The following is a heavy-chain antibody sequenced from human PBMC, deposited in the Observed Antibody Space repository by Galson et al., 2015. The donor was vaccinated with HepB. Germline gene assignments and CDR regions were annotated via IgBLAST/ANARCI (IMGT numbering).Heavy chain of an antibody. J-gene: IGHJ5*02. Sequence: ETLSLTCAVYGGSFSGYYWSWTRQPPGKGLEWIGETNHSGSTNYNPSLKSRVTILVDTSQNQFSLKLRSVTAADTAVYYCVERAVAGPLSWFDPWGQGTLVTVSS. V-gene: IGHV4-34*01. CDR1: GGSFSGYY. CDR3: VERAVAGPLSWFDP. D-gene: IGHD6-19*01. CDR2: TNHSGST.